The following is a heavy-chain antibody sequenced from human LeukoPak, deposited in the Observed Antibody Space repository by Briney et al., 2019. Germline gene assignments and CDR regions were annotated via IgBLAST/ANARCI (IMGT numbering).Heavy chain of an antibody. J-gene: IGHJ4*02. Sequence: GGSLRLSCAASGFTFSSYSMNWVRQAPGKGLECISGFSGSGGSTYYADSVKGRFTISRDNSKNTLYLQMNSLRAEDPAVYYCAISGGYWAWAHWGQGTLVTVSS. CDR2: FSGSGGST. D-gene: IGHD1-26*01. V-gene: IGHV3-23*01. CDR3: AISGGYWAWAH. CDR1: GFTFSSYS.